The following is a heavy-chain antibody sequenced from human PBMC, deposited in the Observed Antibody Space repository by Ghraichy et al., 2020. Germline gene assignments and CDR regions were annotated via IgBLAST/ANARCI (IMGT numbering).Heavy chain of an antibody. CDR2: INHSGST. Sequence: GSLSLTCAVYGGSFSGYYWSWIRQPPGKGLEWIGEINHSGSTNYNPSLKSRVTISVDTSKNQFSLKLSSVTAADTAVYYCARGDFRLYCSSTSCYYFDYWGQGTLVTVSS. D-gene: IGHD2-2*01. CDR3: ARGDFRLYCSSTSCYYFDY. J-gene: IGHJ4*02. CDR1: GGSFSGYY. V-gene: IGHV4-34*01.